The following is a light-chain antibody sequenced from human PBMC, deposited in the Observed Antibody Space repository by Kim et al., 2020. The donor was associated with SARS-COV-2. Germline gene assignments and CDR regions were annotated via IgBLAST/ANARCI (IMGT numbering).Light chain of an antibody. CDR1: SGGRGRYDY. V-gene: IGLV2-8*01. J-gene: IGLJ2*01. CDR2: DVT. CDR3: SSYAGRSALV. Sequence: SVDFYCSGTSGGRGRYDYDSWHQHHPGTAPKLMIYDVTKRHPGVPGRVCGSRSGSAAVQSVAGRQADDEAGDYCSSYAGRSALVFGGGTQLTVL.